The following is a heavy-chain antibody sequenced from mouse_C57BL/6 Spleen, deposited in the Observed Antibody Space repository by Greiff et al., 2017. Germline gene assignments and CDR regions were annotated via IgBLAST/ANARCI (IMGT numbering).Heavy chain of an antibody. Sequence: DVQLQESGPGLVKPSQSLSLTCSVTGYSITSGYYWNWIRQFPGNKLEWMGYISYDGSNNYNPSLKNRISITRDTSKNQFFLKLNSVTTEDTATYYCAREDYDYEAWFAYWGQGTLVTVSA. CDR2: ISYDGSN. J-gene: IGHJ3*01. CDR3: AREDYDYEAWFAY. D-gene: IGHD2-4*01. V-gene: IGHV3-6*01. CDR1: GYSITSGYY.